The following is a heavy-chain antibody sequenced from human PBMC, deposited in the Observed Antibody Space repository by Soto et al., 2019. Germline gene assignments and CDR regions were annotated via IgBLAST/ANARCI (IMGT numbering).Heavy chain of an antibody. CDR3: ERVPATRPNWFDP. Sequence: QVQLVQSGAEVKKPGASVKVSCKASGYTFTSYAMHWVRQAPGQRLEGMGWINAGNGNTKYSQKFQGRVTITRDTSASTAYMELSSLRSEATAVYYCERVPATRPNWFDPGGQGTLVPVSS. V-gene: IGHV1-3*01. CDR1: GYTFTSYA. J-gene: IGHJ5*02. CDR2: INAGNGNT. D-gene: IGHD4-17*01.